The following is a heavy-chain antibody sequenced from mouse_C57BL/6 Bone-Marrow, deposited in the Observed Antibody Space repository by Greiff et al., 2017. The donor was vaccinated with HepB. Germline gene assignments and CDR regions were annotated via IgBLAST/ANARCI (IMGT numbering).Heavy chain of an antibody. CDR1: GFTFSDYG. V-gene: IGHV5-17*01. J-gene: IGHJ4*01. CDR2: ISSGSSTI. CDR3: ARFYYGNADYYAMDY. D-gene: IGHD2-1*01. Sequence: EVQLVESGGGLVKPGGSLKLSCAASGFTFSDYGMHWVRQAPEKGLEWVAYISSGSSTIYYADPVKGRFTISRDNAKNTLFLQITSLRSEDTARYYCARFYYGNADYYAMDYWGQGTSVTVSS.